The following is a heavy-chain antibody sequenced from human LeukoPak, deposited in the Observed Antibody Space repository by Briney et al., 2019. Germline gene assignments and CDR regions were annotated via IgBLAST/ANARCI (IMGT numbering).Heavy chain of an antibody. D-gene: IGHD1-26*01. CDR3: ARGYSGSYYPRMDV. Sequence: ASVKVSCKASGGTFSSYGISWVRQAPGQGLEWMGWISAYNGNTNYAQKLQGRVTMTTDTSTSTAYMELRSPRSDDAAVYYCARGYSGSYYPRMDVWGKGTTVTVSS. CDR2: ISAYNGNT. J-gene: IGHJ6*04. CDR1: GGTFSSYG. V-gene: IGHV1-18*01.